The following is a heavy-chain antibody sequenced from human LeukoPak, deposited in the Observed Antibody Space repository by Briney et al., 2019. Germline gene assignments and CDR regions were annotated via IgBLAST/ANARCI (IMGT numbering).Heavy chain of an antibody. CDR3: ARDADYGDYYFDY. CDR1: GFTFSSYS. V-gene: IGHV3-21*01. J-gene: IGHJ4*02. D-gene: IGHD4-17*01. Sequence: GGSLRLSCAASGFTFSSYSMNWVRQAPGKGLEWVSSISSSSSYIYYADSVKGRFTISRDNAKSSLHLQMNSLRAEDTAVYYCARDADYGDYYFDYWGQGTLVTVSS. CDR2: ISSSSSYI.